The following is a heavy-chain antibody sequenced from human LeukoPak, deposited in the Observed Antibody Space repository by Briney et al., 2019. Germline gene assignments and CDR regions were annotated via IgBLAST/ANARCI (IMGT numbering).Heavy chain of an antibody. Sequence: PGGSLRLSCAASGFTFSSYSMNWVRQAPGQGLEWVSSISSTSIYIYYADSVKCRFTISRDNAKNSLYLQMNSLRAEDTAVYFCARQASSCCYFDYWGQGTLVTVSS. CDR2: ISSTSIYI. D-gene: IGHD2-21*01. CDR1: GFTFSSYS. V-gene: IGHV3-21*01. J-gene: IGHJ4*02. CDR3: ARQASSCCYFDY.